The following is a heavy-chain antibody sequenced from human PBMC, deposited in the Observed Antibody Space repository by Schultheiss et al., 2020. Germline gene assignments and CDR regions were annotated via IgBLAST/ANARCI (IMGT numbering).Heavy chain of an antibody. Sequence: ASVKVSCKASGHTFTNYGISWVRQAPGQGIEWMGWISADNGNTHYAQKFQGRVTVTTDTSTSTAYMEMRSLTSDDTAVYYCARTGSNCKYGVCYDYWGQGTMVTVSS. CDR1: GHTFTNYG. J-gene: IGHJ4*02. D-gene: IGHD2-8*01. CDR2: ISADNGNT. CDR3: ARTGSNCKYGVCYDY. V-gene: IGHV1-18*01.